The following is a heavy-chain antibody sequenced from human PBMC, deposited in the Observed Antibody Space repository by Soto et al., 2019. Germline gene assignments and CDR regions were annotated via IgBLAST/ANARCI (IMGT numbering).Heavy chain of an antibody. CDR1: GGSFSGYY. Sequence: SETLSLTCAVYGGSFSGYYWSWIRQPPGKGLEWIGEINHSGSTNYNPSLKSRVTISVDTSKNQFSLKLSSVTAADTAVYYCARGRMVRGVIKRPLGAFDIWGQGTMVTVSS. CDR2: INHSGST. CDR3: ARGRMVRGVIKRPLGAFDI. V-gene: IGHV4-34*01. J-gene: IGHJ3*02. D-gene: IGHD3-10*01.